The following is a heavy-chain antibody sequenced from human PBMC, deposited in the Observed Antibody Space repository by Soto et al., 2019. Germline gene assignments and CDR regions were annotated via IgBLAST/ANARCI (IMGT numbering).Heavy chain of an antibody. Sequence: PGGSLRLSCAASGFTFSDYYMSWIRQAPGKGLQWVSYISSSGSTIYYADSVKGRFTISRDNAKNSLYLQMNSLRAEDTAVYYCARLYYYGSGSYYNPFAFDIWGRGTMVAVSS. CDR3: ARLYYYGSGSYYNPFAFDI. CDR2: ISSSGSTI. V-gene: IGHV3-11*01. J-gene: IGHJ3*02. D-gene: IGHD3-10*01. CDR1: GFTFSDYY.